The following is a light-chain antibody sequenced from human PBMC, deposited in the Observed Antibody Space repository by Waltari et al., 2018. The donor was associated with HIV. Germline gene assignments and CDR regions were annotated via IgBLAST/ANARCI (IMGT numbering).Light chain of an antibody. Sequence: DIVMTQSPDSLPVSLGERATITCKSSQSVLYKSNNKNHLAWYQQKAGQPPNLLLYWSSVRESGVPERFSGSGSATDFTLTISSLQAEDVAVYYCQQYYGDIWTFGQGTKVEIK. J-gene: IGKJ1*01. CDR3: QQYYGDIWT. V-gene: IGKV4-1*01. CDR2: WSS. CDR1: QSVLYKSNNKNH.